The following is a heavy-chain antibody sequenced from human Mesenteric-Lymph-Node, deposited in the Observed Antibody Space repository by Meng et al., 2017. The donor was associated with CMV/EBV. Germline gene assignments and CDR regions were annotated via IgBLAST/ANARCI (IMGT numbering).Heavy chain of an antibody. CDR3: ARLYRYAYY. V-gene: IGHV4-34*01. Sequence: GSLRLSCAVYGGSFSGYYWSWIRQPPGKGLEWIGEINHSGSTNYNPSLKSRVTMSVDTSKNQFSLNLSSVTAADTALYYCARLYRYAYYWGQGTLVTVSS. D-gene: IGHD5-18*01. CDR2: INHSGST. J-gene: IGHJ4*02. CDR1: GGSFSGYY.